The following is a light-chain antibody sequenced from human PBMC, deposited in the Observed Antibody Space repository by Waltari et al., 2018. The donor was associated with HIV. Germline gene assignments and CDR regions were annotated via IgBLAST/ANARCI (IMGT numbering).Light chain of an antibody. CDR1: SRDVGGYNY. CDR3: CSYAGSYSFL. CDR2: DVS. J-gene: IGLJ3*02. V-gene: IGLV2-11*01. Sequence: QSALTQPRSVSESPGQSVTISCTGTSRDVGGYNYVSWYQQHPGKAPKVIIYDVSKWPSGVPDRFSGSKSGNTASLTISGLQAEDEADYYCCSYAGSYSFLFGGGTHLTVL.